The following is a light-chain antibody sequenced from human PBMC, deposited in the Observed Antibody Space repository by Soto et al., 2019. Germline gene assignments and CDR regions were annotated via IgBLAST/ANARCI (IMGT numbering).Light chain of an antibody. CDR2: WAS. CDR1: QSVLYSSDNKSY. V-gene: IGKV4-1*01. CDR3: QQSYSTPRT. J-gene: IGKJ1*01. Sequence: DIVMTQSPDSLAVSLGERATINCKSSQSVLYSSDNKSYLAWYQQKPGQPPKLLIYWASTRESGVPDRFSGSGSGTDFTLTISSLQAEDVAVYYCQQSYSTPRTFGQGTKVEIK.